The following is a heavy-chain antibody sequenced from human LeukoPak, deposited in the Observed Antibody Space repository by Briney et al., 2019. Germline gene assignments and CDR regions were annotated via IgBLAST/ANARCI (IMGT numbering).Heavy chain of an antibody. CDR1: GGSISSSSHY. CDR3: ARHEGSTSYYYY. V-gene: IGHV4-39*01. D-gene: IGHD2-2*01. Sequence: SETLSLTCTVPGGSISSSSHYWGWIRQPPGKGLEWIGSFLYSGGTYYNPSLKSRLTISVDTSKSQFSLKLNSVTAADTAVYYCARHEGSTSYYYYWGQGAPVTVSS. J-gene: IGHJ4*02. CDR2: FLYSGGT.